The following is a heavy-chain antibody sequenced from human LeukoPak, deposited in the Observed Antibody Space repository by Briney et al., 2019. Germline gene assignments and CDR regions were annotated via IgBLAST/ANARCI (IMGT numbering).Heavy chain of an antibody. CDR1: GYTFTSYD. CDR2: MNPNSGNT. V-gene: IGHV1-8*03. D-gene: IGHD6-19*01. J-gene: IGHJ4*02. CDR3: ARGPLAVAGSSFDY. Sequence: ASVKVSCKASGYTFTSYDINWVRQATGQGLEWMGWMNPNSGNTGYAQKFQGRVTITRNTSISTAYMELSSLRSEDTAVYYCARGPLAVAGSSFDYWGQGTLVTVYS.